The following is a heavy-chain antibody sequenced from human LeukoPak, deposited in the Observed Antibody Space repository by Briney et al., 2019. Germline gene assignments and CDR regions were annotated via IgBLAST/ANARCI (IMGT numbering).Heavy chain of an antibody. CDR2: ISGSGGST. Sequence: PGGSLRLSSAASGFTFSSDAMSWGRHAPGKGLEGVSAISGSGGSTYYADSVKGRFTISRHNSKNTPYLQMNSLRAEDTAVYYSAKGRAAAGTLRPNWFDPWGQGTLVTVFS. D-gene: IGHD6-13*01. CDR1: GFTFSSDA. CDR3: AKGRAAAGTLRPNWFDP. V-gene: IGHV3-23*01. J-gene: IGHJ5*02.